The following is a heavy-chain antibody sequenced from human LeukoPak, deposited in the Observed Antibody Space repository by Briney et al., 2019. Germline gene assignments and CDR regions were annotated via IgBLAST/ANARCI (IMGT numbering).Heavy chain of an antibody. J-gene: IGHJ4*02. Sequence: PGESLQISCKGSGCRFTCYWIGWVRPMPGKGLEWRGMIYPGDSDTRYSPPFQGQVTISADKSITTAYVEWSSLKAADTAMYYCASEGQATSTTWSEWGYWGQETLVTVSS. V-gene: IGHV5-51*01. CDR1: GCRFTCYW. CDR3: ASEGQATSTTWSEWGY. CDR2: IYPGDSDT. D-gene: IGHD5-24*01.